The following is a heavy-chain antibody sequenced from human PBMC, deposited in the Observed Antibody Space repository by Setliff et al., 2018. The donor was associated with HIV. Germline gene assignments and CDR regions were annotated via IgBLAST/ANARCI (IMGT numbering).Heavy chain of an antibody. CDR3: ARRFEYATGYYGLDV. V-gene: IGHV4-59*12. D-gene: IGHD4-4*01. Sequence: PSETLSLTCTVSGDSIRNDYWTWIRQSPEKGLEWIAYIPYSGGTNHNPSLMGRVTISVDRSKNQFSLKLSSVTAADTALYYCARRFEYATGYYGLDVWGQETTVTVSS. CDR1: GDSIRNDY. J-gene: IGHJ6*02. CDR2: IPYSGGT.